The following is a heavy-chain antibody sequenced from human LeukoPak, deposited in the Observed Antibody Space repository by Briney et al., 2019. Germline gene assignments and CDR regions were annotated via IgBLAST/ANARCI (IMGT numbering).Heavy chain of an antibody. D-gene: IGHD2-2*01. J-gene: IGHJ6*03. CDR2: INPNSGGT. Sequence: GASVKVSCKASGYTFTGYYMHWVRQAPGQGLEWMGWINPNSGGTNYAQKFQGRVTMTRDTSISTAYMELSRLRSEDTAVYYCASGTYCSSTSCYQMGPWDYYYMDVWGKGTTVTISS. CDR1: GYTFTGYY. V-gene: IGHV1-2*02. CDR3: ASGTYCSSTSCYQMGPWDYYYMDV.